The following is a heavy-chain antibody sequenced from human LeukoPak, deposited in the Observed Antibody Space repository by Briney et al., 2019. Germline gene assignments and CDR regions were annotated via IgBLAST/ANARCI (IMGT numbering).Heavy chain of an antibody. CDR2: IIPILGIA. CDR1: GGTFSSYA. Sequence: SVKVSCKASGGTFSSYAISWVRQAPGQGLEWMGRIIPILGIANYAQKFQGRVTITADKSTSTAYMELSSLRSEDTAVYYCARSDGDYVNYWYFDLWGRGTLVTVSS. V-gene: IGHV1-69*04. J-gene: IGHJ2*01. D-gene: IGHD4-17*01. CDR3: ARSDGDYVNYWYFDL.